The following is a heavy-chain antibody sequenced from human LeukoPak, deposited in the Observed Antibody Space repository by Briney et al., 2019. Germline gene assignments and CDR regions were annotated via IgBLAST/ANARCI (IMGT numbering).Heavy chain of an antibody. Sequence: ASVKVSRKGSVCTFTSYNRSWVRRSPGQGLGGGGWRNPNSGDTNYAQKFQGRVTMTRDTSISTAYMEVSRLRSDDTAVYYCARASYYDFWSGYYQKAYYGMDVWGQGTTVTVSS. CDR3: ARASYYDFWSGYYQKAYYGMDV. J-gene: IGHJ6*02. CDR1: VCTFTSYN. D-gene: IGHD3-3*01. CDR2: RNPNSGDT. V-gene: IGHV1-2*02.